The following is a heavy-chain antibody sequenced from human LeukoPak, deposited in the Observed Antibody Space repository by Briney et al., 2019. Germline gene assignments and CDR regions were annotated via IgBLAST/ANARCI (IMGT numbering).Heavy chain of an antibody. CDR3: ATGLAVVPAAIGTRVFDY. D-gene: IGHD2-2*02. J-gene: IGHJ4*02. CDR1: GYTLTELS. CDR2: FDPEDGET. V-gene: IGHV1-24*01. Sequence: GASVKVSCKVSGYTLTELSMHWVRQAPGKGLEWMGGFDPEDGETIYAQKFQGRVTMTEDTSTDTAYMELSSLRSEDTAVYYCATGLAVVPAAIGTRVFDYWGQGTLVTVSS.